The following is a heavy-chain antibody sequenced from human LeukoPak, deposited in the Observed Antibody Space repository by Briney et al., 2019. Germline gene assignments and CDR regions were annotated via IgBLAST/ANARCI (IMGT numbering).Heavy chain of an antibody. Sequence: PGGSLRLSCAASGFTFDDYGMYWVRHVPGKGLEWVSGINWNSVGIGYADSVKGRFTISRDNAKNSLYLQMNSLRAEDTALYYCTKDRGGNTDAFDIWGRGTMVTVSS. V-gene: IGHV3-9*01. CDR2: INWNSVGI. CDR1: GFTFDDYG. J-gene: IGHJ3*02. CDR3: TKDRGGNTDAFDI.